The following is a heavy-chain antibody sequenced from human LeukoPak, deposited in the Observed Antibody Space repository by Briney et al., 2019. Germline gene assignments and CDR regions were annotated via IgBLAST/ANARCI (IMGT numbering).Heavy chain of an antibody. CDR1: GFTFSSYA. V-gene: IGHV3-23*01. CDR2: ISGSGGST. CDR3: AKSDGYDSYFDY. Sequence: GGSLRLSCAASGFTFSSYAMSWVRQAPGKGLEWVSAISGSGGSTYYADSVKGRFTISRDNSKNTLYPQMNSLRAEDTAVYYCAKSDGYDSYFDYWGQGTLVTVSS. D-gene: IGHD5-12*01. J-gene: IGHJ4*02.